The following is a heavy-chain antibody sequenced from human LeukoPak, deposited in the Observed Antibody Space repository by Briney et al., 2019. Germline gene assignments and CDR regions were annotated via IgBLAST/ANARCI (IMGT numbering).Heavy chain of an antibody. CDR1: GGSFSGYY. CDR2: INHSGST. J-gene: IGHJ5*02. V-gene: IGHV4-34*01. D-gene: IGHD6-6*01. CDR3: ARGGAARPRGWFDP. Sequence: SETLSLTCAVYGGSFSGYYWRWLRQPPGKGWEWIGEINHSGSTNYNPSLKSRVTISVDTSKNQFSMTLSSVTAADTAVYYCARGGAARPRGWFDPWGQGTLVTVSS.